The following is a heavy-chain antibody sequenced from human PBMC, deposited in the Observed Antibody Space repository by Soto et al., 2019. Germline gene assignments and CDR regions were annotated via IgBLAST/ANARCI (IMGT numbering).Heavy chain of an antibody. V-gene: IGHV1-18*01. J-gene: IGHJ5*02. CDR1: GYTFTNYG. CDR2: INVYNGNT. CDR3: ARGVGSGSYYNQYNWFDP. Sequence: QVQLVQSGGEVKKPGASVKVSCKASGYTFTNYGISWVRQAPGQGLEWMGWINVYNGNTKYAQKVQGRVTMTTDTLTRKXXMELRSLRSDDTAVYYCARGVGSGSYYNQYNWFDPWGQGTLVTVSS. D-gene: IGHD3-10*01.